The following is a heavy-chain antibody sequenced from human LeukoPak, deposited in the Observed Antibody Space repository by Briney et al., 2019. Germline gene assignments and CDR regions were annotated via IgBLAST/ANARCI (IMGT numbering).Heavy chain of an antibody. Sequence: SGTLSLTCGVSGGSTTSTNWWSWVRQPPGQGLEWIGEISLTGRTNYNPSLIGRVIMSLDESRNQLSLTLTSVTAADTAMYYCTRESGPYCPFGYWGQGTLVVVPS. D-gene: IGHD1-26*01. CDR1: GGSTTSTNW. CDR2: ISLTGRT. CDR3: TRESGPYCPFGY. V-gene: IGHV4-4*02. J-gene: IGHJ4*02.